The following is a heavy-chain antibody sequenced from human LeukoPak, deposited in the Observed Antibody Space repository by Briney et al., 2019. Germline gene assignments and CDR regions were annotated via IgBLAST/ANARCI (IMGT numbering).Heavy chain of an antibody. Sequence: PGGSLRLSCEASGFTFSSYWMHWVRQAPGKGLVWVSRLNSDGSTTSYADSVKGRFTISRDNAKNTLFLQMNGLRADDTAVYYCARDREMTNTAFDIWGRGTMVTVSS. CDR2: LNSDGSTT. V-gene: IGHV3-74*01. CDR1: GFTFSSYW. CDR3: ARDREMTNTAFDI. J-gene: IGHJ3*02. D-gene: IGHD5-24*01.